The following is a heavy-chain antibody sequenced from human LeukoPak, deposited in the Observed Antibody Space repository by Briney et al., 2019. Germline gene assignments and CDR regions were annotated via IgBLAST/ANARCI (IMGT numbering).Heavy chain of an antibody. J-gene: IGHJ4*02. V-gene: IGHV4-59*01. CDR1: GGSISSYY. D-gene: IGHD6-6*01. CDR3: ARVDPDSSSTLEVFDY. CDR2: IYYSGTT. Sequence: SETLSLTCTVSGGSISSYYWSWIRQPPGKGLEWIGYIYYSGTTNYNPSLKSRVTISVDTSKNQLSLKLSSVTAADTAVYYCARVDPDSSSTLEVFDYWGQGTLVTVSS.